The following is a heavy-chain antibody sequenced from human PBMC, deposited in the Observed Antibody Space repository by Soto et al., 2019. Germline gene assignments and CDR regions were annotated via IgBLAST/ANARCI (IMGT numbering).Heavy chain of an antibody. CDR3: AKASKYYDDSSGYSAFDI. J-gene: IGHJ3*02. V-gene: IGHV3-23*01. CDR1: GFTFSSYA. Sequence: EVQLLESGGGLVQPGGSLRLSCAASGFTFSSYAMNWVRQAPGKGLEWVSGISGSGGSTFYADSVKGRFTISRDNTKNTLYLQVNSLRGEDTAVYYCAKASKYYDDSSGYSAFDIWGQGTMVSVSS. CDR2: ISGSGGST. D-gene: IGHD3-22*01.